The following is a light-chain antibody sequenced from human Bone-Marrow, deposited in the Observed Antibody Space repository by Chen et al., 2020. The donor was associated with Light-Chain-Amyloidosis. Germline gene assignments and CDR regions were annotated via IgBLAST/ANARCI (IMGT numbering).Light chain of an antibody. CDR1: NIGSTS. CDR2: DDS. Sequence: SYVLTQPSSVSGAPGQTATIAWGGNNIGSTSVHWYQQPPGQAPLLVVYDDSDRPSGIPERLSGSNSGNTATLTISRVEAGYEADYYCQVWDRSSDRPVLGGGTKLTVL. J-gene: IGLJ3*02. CDR3: QVWDRSSDRPV. V-gene: IGLV3-21*02.